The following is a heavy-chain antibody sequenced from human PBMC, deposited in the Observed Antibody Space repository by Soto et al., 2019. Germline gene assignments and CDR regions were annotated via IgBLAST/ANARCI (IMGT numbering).Heavy chain of an antibody. CDR3: ARGGPEGYYDSSGYLDY. J-gene: IGHJ4*02. CDR2: IIPIFGTA. CDR1: GGTFSSYA. Sequence: SVKVSCKASGGTFSSYAISWVRQAPGQGLEWMGGIIPIFGTANYAQKFQGRVTITAGESTSTAYMELSSLRSEDTAVYYCARGGPEGYYDSSGYLDYWGQGTLVTVS. V-gene: IGHV1-69*13. D-gene: IGHD3-22*01.